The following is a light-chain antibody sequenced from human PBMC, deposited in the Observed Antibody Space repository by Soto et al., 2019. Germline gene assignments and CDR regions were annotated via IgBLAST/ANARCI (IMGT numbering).Light chain of an antibody. Sequence: DIVMTQSPDSLAVSLGERATINCKSSQSVLYSSNNKNYLAWYQQKPGQTPKLLIDWASTRDSGVPDRFSGSGSGTDFTLTISSLQAEDVAVYYSQQYYSTPYTFGHGTKLEIK. J-gene: IGKJ2*01. V-gene: IGKV4-1*01. CDR3: QQYYSTPYT. CDR1: QSVLYSSNNKNY. CDR2: WAS.